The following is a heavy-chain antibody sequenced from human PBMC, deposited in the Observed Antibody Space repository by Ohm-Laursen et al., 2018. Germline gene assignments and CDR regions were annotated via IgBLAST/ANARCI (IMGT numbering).Heavy chain of an antibody. CDR2: IDWDGDT. D-gene: IGHD3-16*02. V-gene: IGHV2-70*04. Sequence: TQTLTLTCTFSGFSLLTSGMRVSWIRQPPGKALEWLARIDWDGDTFYSTSLKTRLTISKGTSKNQVVLIVTNMDPVDTATYYCARISPGYTIDAFDVWGQGTMVTVSS. CDR1: GFSLLTSGMR. CDR3: ARISPGYTIDAFDV. J-gene: IGHJ3*01.